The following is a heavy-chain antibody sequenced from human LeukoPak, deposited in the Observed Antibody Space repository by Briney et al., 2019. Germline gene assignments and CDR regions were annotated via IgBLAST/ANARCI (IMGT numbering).Heavy chain of an antibody. CDR2: ISAYNGKT. Sequence: ASVKVSWKASGYTFTSYGISWVRQAPGQGLEWMGWISAYNGKTNYAQRLQGRVIMTTDTSTSTAYMELKSLRSDDTAVYYCARSSAYYEINWFDPWGQGTLVTVSS. D-gene: IGHD3-22*01. J-gene: IGHJ5*02. V-gene: IGHV1-18*01. CDR1: GYTFTSYG. CDR3: ARSSAYYEINWFDP.